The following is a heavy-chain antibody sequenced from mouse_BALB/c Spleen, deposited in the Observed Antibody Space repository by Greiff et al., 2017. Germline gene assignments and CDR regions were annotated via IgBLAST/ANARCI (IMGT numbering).Heavy chain of an antibody. V-gene: IGHV1-14*01. CDR1: GYTFTSYV. CDR2: INPYNDGT. D-gene: IGHD1-1*01. CDR3: ARSRNYGYAMDY. Sequence: VQLQQSGPELVKPGASVKMSCTASGYTFTSYVMHWVKQTPGQGLEWIGSINPYNDGTKYNEKFKGKATLTSDKSSSTAYMELSSLTSEDSAVYYCARSRNYGYAMDYWGQGTSVTVSS. J-gene: IGHJ4*01.